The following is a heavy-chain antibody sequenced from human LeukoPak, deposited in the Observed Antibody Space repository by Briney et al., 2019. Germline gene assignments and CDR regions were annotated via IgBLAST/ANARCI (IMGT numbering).Heavy chain of an antibody. D-gene: IGHD3-10*01. CDR1: GGSFSGYY. Sequence: SETLSLTCAVYGGSFSGYYWSWIRQPPGKGLEWIGEINHSGSTNDNPSLKSRVTISVDTSKNQFSLKLSSVTAADTAVYYCAMSEGSGRDFDYWGQGTLVTVSS. CDR2: INHSGST. CDR3: AMSEGSGRDFDY. J-gene: IGHJ4*02. V-gene: IGHV4-34*01.